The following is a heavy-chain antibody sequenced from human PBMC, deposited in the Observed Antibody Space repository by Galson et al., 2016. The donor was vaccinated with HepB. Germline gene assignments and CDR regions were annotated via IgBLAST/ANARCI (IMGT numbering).Heavy chain of an antibody. Sequence: SETLSLTCAVSGGSIITNNWWTWVRQPPGKGLEWIGEIYHTGGTNYNPSLKSRVSRSVDKSKNQFSLKLDSVPAADTAFYYCARETGAGTSQGFDYWGQGTLATVSS. J-gene: IGHJ4*02. CDR2: IYHTGGT. D-gene: IGHD1-1*01. CDR1: GGSIITNNW. V-gene: IGHV4-4*02. CDR3: ARETGAGTSQGFDY.